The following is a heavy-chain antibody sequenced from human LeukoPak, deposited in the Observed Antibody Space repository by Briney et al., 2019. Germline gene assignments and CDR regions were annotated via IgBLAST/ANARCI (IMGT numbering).Heavy chain of an antibody. CDR2: ISGSGQTT. CDR1: VFNFSV. Sequence: GGSLRLSCTASVFNFSVAWVRQAPGMGLEWVSSISGSGQTTYYADFVRGRFTISRDSSKNTVYLQMSGLRVEDTALYYCAKMVGRVWYKVPETWGQGTLVTVSS. CDR3: AKMVGRVWYKVPET. J-gene: IGHJ5*02. V-gene: IGHV3-23*01. D-gene: IGHD6-19*01.